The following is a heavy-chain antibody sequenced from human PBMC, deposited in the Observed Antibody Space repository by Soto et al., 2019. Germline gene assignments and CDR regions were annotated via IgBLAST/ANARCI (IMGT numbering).Heavy chain of an antibody. CDR2: IWYDGSNK. D-gene: IGHD6-13*01. V-gene: IGHV3-33*01. CDR1: GFTFSSYG. Sequence: GGSLRLSCAASGFTFSSYGMHWVRQAPGKGLEWVAVIWYDGSNKYYADSVKGRFTISRDNSKNTLYLQMNSLRAEDTAVYYCARDGAAAGNHYYYYYGMDVWGQGTTVTVSS. J-gene: IGHJ6*02. CDR3: ARDGAAAGNHYYYYYGMDV.